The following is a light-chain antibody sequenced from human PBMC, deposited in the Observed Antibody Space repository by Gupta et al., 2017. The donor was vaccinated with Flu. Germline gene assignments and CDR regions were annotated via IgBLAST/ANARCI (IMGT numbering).Light chain of an antibody. CDR3: SSYTSSSTWV. CDR1: SSDVGGYNY. Sequence: QSALTQPASVSGSPGTSITIACNGTSSDVGGYNYVSCYQHHQGKAPKLMIYEVSNRPPGVSNRFAGSKSGNTASLTISGLQAEDEADYYCSSYTSSSTWVFGGGTKLTVL. J-gene: IGLJ3*02. V-gene: IGLV2-14*01. CDR2: EVS.